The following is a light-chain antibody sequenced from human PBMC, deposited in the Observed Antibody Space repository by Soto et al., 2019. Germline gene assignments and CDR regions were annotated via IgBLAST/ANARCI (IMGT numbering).Light chain of an antibody. V-gene: IGKV3-15*01. CDR3: QQYNSYSPYT. CDR1: QSVSSN. CDR2: GAS. J-gene: IGKJ2*01. Sequence: EIVMTQSPATLAVSPGERATVSCRASQSVSSNLAWYQQKPGQAPRLLIYGASTRATGIPARFSGSGSGTEFTLTISSLQSEDSATYYCQQYNSYSPYTFGQGTKLEIK.